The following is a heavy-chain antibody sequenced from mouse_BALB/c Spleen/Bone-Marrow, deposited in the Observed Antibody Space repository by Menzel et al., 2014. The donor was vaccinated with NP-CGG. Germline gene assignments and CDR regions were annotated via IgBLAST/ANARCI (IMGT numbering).Heavy chain of an antibody. Sequence: VQLQQSGAELARPGASVKMSCKASGYTFAYYTVHWVKQRPGQGLEWIGYINPSSGYTNYNQKFNDKATLTTDKSSSTAYMQLSSLTSEDSAVYYCAREVYGPWFAYWGQGTLVTVSA. J-gene: IGHJ3*01. CDR2: INPSSGYT. D-gene: IGHD1-1*02. CDR1: GYTFAYYT. CDR3: AREVYGPWFAY. V-gene: IGHV1-4*01.